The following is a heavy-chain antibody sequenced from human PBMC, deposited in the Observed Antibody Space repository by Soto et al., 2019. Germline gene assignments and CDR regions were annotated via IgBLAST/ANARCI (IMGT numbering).Heavy chain of an antibody. D-gene: IGHD3-22*01. Sequence: SETLSLTCTVSGGSISSYYWSWIRQPPGKGLEWIGYIYYSGSTNYNPSLKSRVTISVDTSKNQFSLKLSSVTAADTAVYYCASFPTYYYDSSGMNPWGQGTLVTVSS. CDR1: GGSISSYY. V-gene: IGHV4-59*01. CDR3: ASFPTYYYDSSGMNP. J-gene: IGHJ5*02. CDR2: IYYSGST.